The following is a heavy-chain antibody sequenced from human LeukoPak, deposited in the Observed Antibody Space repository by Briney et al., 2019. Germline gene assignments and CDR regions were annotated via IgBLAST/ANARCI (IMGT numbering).Heavy chain of an antibody. V-gene: IGHV3-9*03. CDR1: GFTFDDYA. Sequence: PGRSLRLSCAASGFTFDDYAMHWVRQAPGKGLEWVSGISWNSGSIGYADSVKGRFTISRDNAKNSLYLQMNSLRAEDMALYYCAKVDSSRYYFDYWGQRTLVTVSS. J-gene: IGHJ4*02. CDR2: ISWNSGSI. D-gene: IGHD3-22*01. CDR3: AKVDSSRYYFDY.